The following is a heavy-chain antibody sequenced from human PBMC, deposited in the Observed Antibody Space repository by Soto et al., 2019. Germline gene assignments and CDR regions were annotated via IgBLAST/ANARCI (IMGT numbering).Heavy chain of an antibody. D-gene: IGHD3-10*01. CDR1: GFAFPDAY. Sequence: GGSLRLSCAASGFAFPDAYINWFRQAPGKGLEWLGFIRNRARGGTTEYAASVRGRFAISRDDSNSIAYLEMNSLTTEDTAMYYCSKDSGSDYRNNKWGPGTLVTVSS. J-gene: IGHJ1*01. CDR2: IRNRARGGTT. V-gene: IGHV3-49*03. CDR3: SKDSGSDYRNNK.